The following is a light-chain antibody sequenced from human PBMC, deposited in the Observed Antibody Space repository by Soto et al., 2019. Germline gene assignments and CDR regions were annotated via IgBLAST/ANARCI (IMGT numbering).Light chain of an antibody. Sequence: EIVMTQSPATLSVSPGERATLSCWASQSISSNLAWHQQKPGQAPRLLIYDASTRATGIPARFSGGGSGTEFTLTISGLQSEDFAVYYCQQYDNWPITLGQGTRLEIK. J-gene: IGKJ5*01. V-gene: IGKV3-15*01. CDR3: QQYDNWPIT. CDR2: DAS. CDR1: QSISSN.